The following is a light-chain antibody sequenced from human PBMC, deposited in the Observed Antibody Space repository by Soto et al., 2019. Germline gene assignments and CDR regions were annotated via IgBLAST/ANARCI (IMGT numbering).Light chain of an antibody. V-gene: IGKV3-20*01. CDR3: QQYATSRT. CDR1: QSIANDY. J-gene: IGKJ2*01. Sequence: EIVLTQSPGTLSLSPGDRATLSCRASQSIANDYLAWYQQKPGQAPRLLIHGASSSATGIPDRFSGSGSGTDFTLTINRLEPEDLAVYYCQQYATSRTFGKGTKRES. CDR2: GAS.